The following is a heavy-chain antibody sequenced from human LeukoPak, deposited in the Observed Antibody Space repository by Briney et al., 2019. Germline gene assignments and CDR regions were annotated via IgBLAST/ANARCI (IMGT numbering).Heavy chain of an antibody. CDR1: GFTFSSYG. D-gene: IGHD2-15*01. CDR3: ARDGRVVVAATDYYYYYGMDV. Sequence: PGRSLRLSCAASGFTFSSYGMHWVRQAPGKGLEWVAVISYDGSNKYYADSVKGRFTISRDNSKNTLYLQMNSLRAEDTAVYYCARDGRVVVAATDYYYYYGMDVWGQGTTVTVSS. V-gene: IGHV3-30*03. CDR2: ISYDGSNK. J-gene: IGHJ6*02.